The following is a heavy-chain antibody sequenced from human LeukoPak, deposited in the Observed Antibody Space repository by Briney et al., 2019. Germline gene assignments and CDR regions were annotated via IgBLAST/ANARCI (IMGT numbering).Heavy chain of an antibody. Sequence: SETLSLTCAVSGYSISSGYYWGWIRQPPGKGLEWIGSIYHSGSTYYNPSLKSRVTISVDTSENQFSLKLTSVTAADTAVYYCARMFNWHHSSATGTPETWGQGTQVTVFS. CDR2: IYHSGST. V-gene: IGHV4-38-2*01. CDR1: GYSISSGYY. J-gene: IGHJ5*02. D-gene: IGHD6-13*01. CDR3: ARMFNWHHSSATGTPET.